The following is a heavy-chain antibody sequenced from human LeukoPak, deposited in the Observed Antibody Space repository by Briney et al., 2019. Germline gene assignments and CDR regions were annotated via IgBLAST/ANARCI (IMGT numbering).Heavy chain of an antibody. CDR2: INPNSGGT. V-gene: IGHV1-2*02. D-gene: IGHD5-18*01. Sequence: ASVKVSCKASGYTFTGYYMHWVRQAPGQGPEWMGWINPNSGGTNYAQKFQGRVTMTRDTSISTAYMELSRLRSDDTAVYYCARGADTAMVPDDYWGQGTLVTVSS. CDR1: GYTFTGYY. J-gene: IGHJ4*02. CDR3: ARGADTAMVPDDY.